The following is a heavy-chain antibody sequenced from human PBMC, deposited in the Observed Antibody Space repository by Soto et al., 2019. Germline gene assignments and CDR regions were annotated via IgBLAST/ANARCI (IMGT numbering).Heavy chain of an antibody. CDR3: ARDLYYYGSGSGYFDY. J-gene: IGHJ4*02. Sequence: GGSLRLSCAPSGFTFFGYAMSWVRQAPGKGLEWVSGISDRGGSTYYADSVRGRFTISRDNSKNTLFLQMNSLRDEDTAVYYCARDLYYYGSGSGYFDYWGQGT. D-gene: IGHD3-10*01. CDR1: GFTFFGYA. V-gene: IGHV3-23*01. CDR2: ISDRGGST.